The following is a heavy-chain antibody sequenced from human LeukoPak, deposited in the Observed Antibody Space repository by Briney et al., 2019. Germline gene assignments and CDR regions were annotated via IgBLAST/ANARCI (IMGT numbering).Heavy chain of an antibody. Sequence: GASVKVSCKASGYTFTSYAIQWVRQAPGQRLEWMGWNLTGNGNTKYSQKFQDRVTITRDTSASTVYMELSSLRSEDTAVYYCARAACTWSCFDYWGQGILVTVSS. V-gene: IGHV1-3*04. CDR3: ARAACTWSCFDY. J-gene: IGHJ4*02. D-gene: IGHD2-2*01. CDR2: NLTGNGNT. CDR1: GYTFTSYA.